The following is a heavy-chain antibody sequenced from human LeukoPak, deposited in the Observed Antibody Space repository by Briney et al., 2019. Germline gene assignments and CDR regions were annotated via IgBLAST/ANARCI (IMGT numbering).Heavy chain of an antibody. CDR1: EFTFLSYA. Sequence: GGSLRLSCADSEFTFLSYAMSGVRQAPGKGLEWVSTISGSSTATYYADSVKGRFTISRDNSQNTLYLQMNSLRAEDTAVYYCAKEYTSGWHFLGYYNYYYLDVWGKGTTVSVSS. J-gene: IGHJ6*03. D-gene: IGHD6-19*01. V-gene: IGHV3-23*01. CDR2: ISGSSTAT. CDR3: AKEYTSGWHFLGYYNYYYLDV.